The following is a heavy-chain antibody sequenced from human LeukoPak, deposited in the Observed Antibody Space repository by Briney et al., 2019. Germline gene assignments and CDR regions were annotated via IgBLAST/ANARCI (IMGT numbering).Heavy chain of an antibody. CDR2: ISGSGGST. CDR3: AKVGCSSTSCPNFSYYYYYGMDV. D-gene: IGHD2-2*01. J-gene: IGHJ6*04. V-gene: IGHV3-23*01. Sequence: GGSLRLSCAASGFTFSSYGMSWVRQAPGKGLEWVTAISGSGGSTYYADSVKGRFTISRDNSKNTLYLQMNSLRAEDTAVYYCAKVGCSSTSCPNFSYYYYYGMDVWGKGTTVTVSS. CDR1: GFTFSSYG.